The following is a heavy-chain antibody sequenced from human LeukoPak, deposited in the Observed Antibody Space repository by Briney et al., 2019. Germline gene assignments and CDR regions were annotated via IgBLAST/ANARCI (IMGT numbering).Heavy chain of an antibody. Sequence: GASVTVSCTASGGTFSSYAFSWVRQAPGQGLEWMGGIIPIVGTTNYAQMFQGRVTITADESTSTAYMELSSLRSEDTAVYYCARGGYYYDSSGYSHLPDYWGQGTLVTV. J-gene: IGHJ4*02. CDR2: IIPIVGTT. CDR3: ARGGYYYDSSGYSHLPDY. D-gene: IGHD3-22*01. V-gene: IGHV1-69*13. CDR1: GGTFSSYA.